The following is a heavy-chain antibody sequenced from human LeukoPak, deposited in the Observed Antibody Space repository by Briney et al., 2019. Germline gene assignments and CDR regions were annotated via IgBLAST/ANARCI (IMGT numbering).Heavy chain of an antibody. CDR3: ARDKGGYSYGYDY. CDR1: GFTFSSYW. Sequence: GGSLRLSCAASGFTFSSYWVTWVRQAPGKGLEWVANIEQDGSEKHYVDSVKGRFTISRDNAKNSLYLQMNSLRAEDTAVYYCARDKGGYSYGYDYWGQGTLVTVSS. CDR2: IEQDGSEK. V-gene: IGHV3-7*01. J-gene: IGHJ4*02. D-gene: IGHD5-18*01.